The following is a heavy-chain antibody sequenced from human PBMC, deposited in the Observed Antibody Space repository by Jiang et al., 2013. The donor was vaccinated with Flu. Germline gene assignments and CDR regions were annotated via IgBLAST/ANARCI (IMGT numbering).Heavy chain of an antibody. D-gene: IGHD6-6*01. CDR1: GGSISSYY. CDR3: ARDVGWEAARPRWNSYYYYGMDV. CDR2: IYTSGST. V-gene: IGHV4-4*07. J-gene: IGHJ6*02. Sequence: GLVKPSETLSLTCTVSGGSISSYYWSWIRQPAGKGLEWIGRIYTSGSTNYNPSLKSRVTMSVDTSKNQFSLKLSSVTAADTAVYYCARDVGWEAARPRWNSYYYYGMDVWGQGTTVTVSS.